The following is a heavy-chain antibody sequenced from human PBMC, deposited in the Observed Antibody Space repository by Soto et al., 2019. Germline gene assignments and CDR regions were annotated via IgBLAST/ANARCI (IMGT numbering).Heavy chain of an antibody. J-gene: IGHJ6*02. CDR3: ARGDATKIVVTTYSAMDV. CDR1: GGSLSKYG. V-gene: IGHV1-69*12. D-gene: IGHD4-17*01. Sequence: QVQLVQSGAEVKKPGSSVKVSCKASGGSLSKYGISWVRQAPGQGLEWMGGIIPVFGTANYAQKFQGRVTITADESTNIVYMDVTSLSSEDTAVYYCARGDATKIVVTTYSAMDVWGQGTTVTVSS. CDR2: IIPVFGTA.